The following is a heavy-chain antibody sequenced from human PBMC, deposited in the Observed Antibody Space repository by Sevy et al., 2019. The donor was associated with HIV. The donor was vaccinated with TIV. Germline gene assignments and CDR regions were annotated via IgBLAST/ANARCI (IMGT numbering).Heavy chain of an antibody. D-gene: IGHD2-15*01. CDR2: ISSSGSNI. Sequence: GGSLRLSCAASGFTFSDYYMSWIRQAPGKGLECVPYISSSGSNIYYADSVKGRFTISRDNAKNSLYLQMNSLRAEDTAVYYCARGLGYCSGGSCYSYYYYGMDVWGQGTTVTVSS. V-gene: IGHV3-11*01. J-gene: IGHJ6*02. CDR3: ARGLGYCSGGSCYSYYYYGMDV. CDR1: GFTFSDYY.